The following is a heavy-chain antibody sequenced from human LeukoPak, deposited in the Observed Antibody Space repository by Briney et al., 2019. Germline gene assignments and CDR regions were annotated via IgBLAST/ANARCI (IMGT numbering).Heavy chain of an antibody. V-gene: IGHV4-39*02. CDR2: IFHSGTT. CDR3: ARGRAEKTYYDFWSGYRSLSTFDI. CDR1: NGSIGRSSYF. D-gene: IGHD3-3*01. J-gene: IGHJ3*02. Sequence: SETLSLTCSVSNGSIGRSSYFWGWIRQPPGKGLEWIGSIFHSGTTYYNPSLKSRVTISVDTSKNHFSLKLTSVTAADTAVYYCARGRAEKTYYDFWSGYRSLSTFDIWGQGTMVTVSS.